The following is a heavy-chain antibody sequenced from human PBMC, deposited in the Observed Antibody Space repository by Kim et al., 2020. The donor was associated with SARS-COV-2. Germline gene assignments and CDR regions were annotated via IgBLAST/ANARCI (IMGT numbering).Heavy chain of an antibody. Sequence: SETLSLTCTVSGGSISSSSYYWGWIRQPPGKGLEWIGSIYYSGSTYYNPSLKSRVTISVDTSKNQFSLKLSSVTAADTAVYYCAKEGSMSAFDIWGQGTMVTVSS. J-gene: IGHJ3*02. V-gene: IGHV4-39*02. CDR3: AKEGSMSAFDI. CDR2: IYYSGST. CDR1: GGSISSSSYY.